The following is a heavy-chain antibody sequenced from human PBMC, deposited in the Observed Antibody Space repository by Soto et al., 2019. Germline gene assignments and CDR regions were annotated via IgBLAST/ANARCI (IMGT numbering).Heavy chain of an antibody. V-gene: IGHV4-39*01. CDR2: IYYSGST. J-gene: IGHJ5*02. CDR1: GGSISSSSYY. D-gene: IGHD4-17*01. CDR3: ASYGGSPNWFDP. Sequence: TLSLTCTVSGGSISSSSYYWGWIRQPPGKGLEWIGSIYYSGSTYYNPSLKSRVTISVDTSKNQFSLKLSSVTAADTAVYYCASYGGSPNWFDPWGQGTLVTVSS.